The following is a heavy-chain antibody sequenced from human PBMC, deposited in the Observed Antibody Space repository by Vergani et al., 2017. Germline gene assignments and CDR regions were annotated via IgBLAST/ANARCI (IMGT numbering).Heavy chain of an antibody. D-gene: IGHD2-8*02. CDR1: GGSINSGDYY. Sequence: QVQLQASGPGLVKPSQTLSLTCTVTGGSINSGDYYWSWIRQPPGEGLEWIVYIYYSGSTYYNPSLKSRVSVSIDTSKNQFSLNLNSVTAADTAVYYCASQRIGGICAFDIWDQGTMVTVSS. J-gene: IGHJ3*02. V-gene: IGHV4-30-4*01. CDR3: ASQRIGGICAFDI. CDR2: IYYSGST.